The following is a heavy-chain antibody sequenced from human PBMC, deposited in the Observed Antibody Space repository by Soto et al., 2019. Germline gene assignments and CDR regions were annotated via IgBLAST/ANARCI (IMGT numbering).Heavy chain of an antibody. CDR2: ISSSSSYI. J-gene: IGHJ6*02. CDR1: GFTFSSYS. CDR3: ASGMVGFYGMDV. V-gene: IGHV3-21*01. D-gene: IGHD1-26*01. Sequence: GGSLRLSCAASGFTFSSYSMNWVRQAPGKGLEWVSSISSSSSYIYYADSVKGRFTISRDNAKNSLYLQMNSLRAEDTAVYYCASGMVGFYGMDVWGQGTTVTVSS.